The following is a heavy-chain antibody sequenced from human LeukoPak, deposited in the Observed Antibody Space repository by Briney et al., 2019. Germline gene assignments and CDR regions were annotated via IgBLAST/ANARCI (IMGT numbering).Heavy chain of an antibody. CDR1: GGSISSTTYY. V-gene: IGHV4-39*01. D-gene: IGHD6-19*01. J-gene: IGHJ4*02. Sequence: SETLSLTCTVSGGSISSTTYYWGWIRQPPGMGLEWIGSIYYSGTTYYNPSLKSRVTISVDTSKNQFSLKLTSVTAADTAVYYCARLAYWAVAAVWGQGTLVTVS. CDR2: IYYSGTT. CDR3: ARLAYWAVAAV.